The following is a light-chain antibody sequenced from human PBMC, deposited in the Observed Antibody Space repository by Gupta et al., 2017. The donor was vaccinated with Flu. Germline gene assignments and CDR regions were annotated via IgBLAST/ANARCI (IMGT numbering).Light chain of an antibody. V-gene: IGKV3-15*01. CDR2: GAS. Sequence: EIVMTQSPATLSVSPGERATLSCRASQSVSSNLAWYQQKPGQAPRLLIYGASTRATGIPARFSGSGSGTEFTLTISSLQSEDFAVYYCQQYNNCPKTFGHGTKVDIK. J-gene: IGKJ3*01. CDR3: QQYNNCPKT. CDR1: QSVSSN.